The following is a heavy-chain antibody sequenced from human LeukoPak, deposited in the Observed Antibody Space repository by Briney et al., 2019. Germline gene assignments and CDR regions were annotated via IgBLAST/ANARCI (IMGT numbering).Heavy chain of an antibody. CDR2: IIPILGIA. CDR3: ARDHMIVVPTWFDP. J-gene: IGHJ5*02. CDR1: GGTFSSYA. D-gene: IGHD3-22*01. V-gene: IGHV1-69*04. Sequence: SVKVSCKASGGTFSSYAISWVRQAPGQGLEWMGRIIPILGIANYAQKSQGRVTITADKSTSTAYMELSSLRSEDTAVYYCARDHMIVVPTWFDPWGQGTLVTVSS.